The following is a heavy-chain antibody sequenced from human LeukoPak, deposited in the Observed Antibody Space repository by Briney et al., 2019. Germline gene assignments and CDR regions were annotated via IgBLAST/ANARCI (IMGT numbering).Heavy chain of an antibody. CDR1: GYSFTSYW. D-gene: IGHD2-2*01. CDR2: IYPGDSDT. V-gene: IGHV5-51*01. CDR3: ARRGYCTSITCYYLD. J-gene: IGHJ4*02. Sequence: GESLKISCKGSGYSFTSYWIGWVRQMPGKGLEWVGIIYPGDSDTRYSPSFQGQDTISADKSISTAYLQWSGLKASDTAMYYCARRGYCTSITCYYLDWGPGTLVTVSS.